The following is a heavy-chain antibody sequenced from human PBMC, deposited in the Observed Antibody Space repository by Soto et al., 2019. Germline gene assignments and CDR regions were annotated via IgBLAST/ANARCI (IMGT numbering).Heavy chain of an antibody. D-gene: IGHD2-2*01. J-gene: IGHJ6*02. V-gene: IGHV1-2*02. Sequence: ASVKVSCKTSGYTFTAYYLHWVRQAPGQGLEWMGWVNPDRGTTKFGQKFQGRVSMSTDTPINTAYLEMTGLTSDDTAVYFCATDPRYSTRWTYFQYYGMDVWGQGTAVTVSS. CDR3: ATDPRYSTRWTYFQYYGMDV. CDR1: GYTFTAYY. CDR2: VNPDRGTT.